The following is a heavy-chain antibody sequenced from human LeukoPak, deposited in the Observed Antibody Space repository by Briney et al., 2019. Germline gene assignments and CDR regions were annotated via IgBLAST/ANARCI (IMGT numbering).Heavy chain of an antibody. CDR2: IIPIFGTA. D-gene: IGHD3-22*01. Sequence: SVKVSSKASGGTFRSYAISWVRQAPGQGLEWMGGIIPIFGTANYAQKFQGRATITTDESTSTAYMELSSLRSEDTAVYYCAREFQNRGYYDSSGPAYWGQGTLVTVSS. J-gene: IGHJ4*02. CDR3: AREFQNRGYYDSSGPAY. V-gene: IGHV1-69*05. CDR1: GGTFRSYA.